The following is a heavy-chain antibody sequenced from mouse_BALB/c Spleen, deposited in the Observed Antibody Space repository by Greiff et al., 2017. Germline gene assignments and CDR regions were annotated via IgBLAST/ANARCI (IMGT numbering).Heavy chain of an antibody. D-gene: IGHD2-14*01. J-gene: IGHJ1*01. CDR1: GFTFSSFG. CDR3: ARSAYYRYDVWYFDV. Sequence: DVKLQESGGGLVQPGGSRKLSCAASGFTFSSFGMHWVRQAPEKGLEWVAYISSGSSTIYYADTVKGRFTISRDNPKNTLFLQMTSLRSEDTAMYYCARSAYYRYDVWYFDVWGAGTTVTVSS. V-gene: IGHV5-17*02. CDR2: ISSGSSTI.